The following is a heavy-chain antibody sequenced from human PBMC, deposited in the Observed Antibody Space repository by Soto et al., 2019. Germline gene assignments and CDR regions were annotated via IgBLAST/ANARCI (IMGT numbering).Heavy chain of an antibody. D-gene: IGHD2-2*01. CDR1: GGTFSSYA. CDR3: ARGRLFCSSTSCQSYYGMDV. J-gene: IGHJ6*02. CDR2: IIPIFGTA. Sequence: QVQLVQSGAEVKKPGSSVKVSCKASGGTFSSYAISWVRQAPGQGLEWMGGIIPIFGTANYAQKFQGRVTITADKSTSTAYMELRSLRSEDTAVYYCARGRLFCSSTSCQSYYGMDVWGQGTTVTVSS. V-gene: IGHV1-69*06.